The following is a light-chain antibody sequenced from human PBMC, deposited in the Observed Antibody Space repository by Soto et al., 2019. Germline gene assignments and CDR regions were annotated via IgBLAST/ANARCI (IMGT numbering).Light chain of an antibody. Sequence: AIQVTQSPSSLSASVGDRVTITCRASQDIRGALAWYQQKPGKAPKLLIYDVSTLESGVPSRFSGSGSGTEFTLTISSLQPEDFGPYSSHQLYSYLITSRYGTRL. CDR3: HQLYSYLIT. J-gene: IGKJ5*01. V-gene: IGKV1-13*02. CDR1: QDIRGA. CDR2: DVS.